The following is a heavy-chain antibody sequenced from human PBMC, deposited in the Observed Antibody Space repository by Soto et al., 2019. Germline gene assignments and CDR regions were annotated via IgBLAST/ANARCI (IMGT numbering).Heavy chain of an antibody. Sequence: QVQLQESGPGLVXXSXXXSLTCTVXXXSIXSGGYYWSWIRQHPGKGLEWIGYIYYSGSIYYNPSLKSRVTISVDTSKNQFSLKLSSVTAADTAVYYCARVRYCSGGSCYPRFDPWGQGTLVTVSS. CDR3: ARVRYCSGGSCYPRFDP. J-gene: IGHJ5*02. V-gene: IGHV4-31*03. CDR2: IYYSGSI. CDR1: XXSIXSGGYY. D-gene: IGHD2-15*01.